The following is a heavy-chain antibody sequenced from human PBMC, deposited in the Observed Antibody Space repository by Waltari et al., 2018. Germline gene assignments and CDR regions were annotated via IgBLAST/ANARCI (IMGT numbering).Heavy chain of an antibody. CDR2: IYSGGST. V-gene: IGHV3-53*01. CDR1: GFTVSSNY. J-gene: IGHJ4*02. D-gene: IGHD6-13*01. CDR3: ARGSSSWYYFDY. Sequence: EVQLVESGGGLIQPGASLRLSCAASGFTVSSNYMTWVRQAPGKGLEWVSVIYSGGSTYDADSVKGRFTISRDNSKNTLYLQMNSLRAEDTAVYYCARGSSSWYYFDYWGQGTLVTVSS.